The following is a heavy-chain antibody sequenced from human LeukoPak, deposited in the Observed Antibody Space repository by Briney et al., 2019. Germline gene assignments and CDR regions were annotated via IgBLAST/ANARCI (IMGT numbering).Heavy chain of an antibody. D-gene: IGHD5-18*01. CDR1: GGSISSYY. CDR2: VYYSGST. J-gene: IGHJ3*02. V-gene: IGHV4-59*01. Sequence: SETLSLTCTVSGGSISSYYWSWIRQPPGKGLEWIGYVYYSGSTNYNPSLKSRVTISVDTSKKQFSLTLSSVTAADTAVYYCARSGYSYGADAVDIWGQGTMVTVSS. CDR3: ARSGYSYGADAVDI.